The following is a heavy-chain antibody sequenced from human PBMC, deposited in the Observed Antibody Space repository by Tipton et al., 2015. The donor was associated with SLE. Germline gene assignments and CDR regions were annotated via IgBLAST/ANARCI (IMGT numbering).Heavy chain of an antibody. D-gene: IGHD4-17*01. J-gene: IGHJ4*02. CDR2: IKQDGSEK. Sequence: SLRLSCAASGFTFSSYWMSWVRQAPGKGLEWVANIKQDGSEKYYVDSVKGRFTISRDNAKNSLFLQMDSLRAEDTAMYYCARDAHVDFSHFEYWGLGTLVTVSS. CDR1: GFTFSSYW. V-gene: IGHV3-7*03. CDR3: ARDAHVDFSHFEY.